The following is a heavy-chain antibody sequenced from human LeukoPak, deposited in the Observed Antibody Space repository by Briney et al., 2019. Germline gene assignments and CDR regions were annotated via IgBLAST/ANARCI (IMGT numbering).Heavy chain of an antibody. J-gene: IGHJ4*02. CDR2: INHSGST. CDR1: GGSFSGYY. CDR3: ARSAYYFDY. V-gene: IGHV4-34*01. Sequence: SETLSLTCAVYGGSFSGYYWSWIRQPPGKGLEWIGEINHSGSTNYNPSLKSRVTISVDTSKNKFSLKLSSVTAADTAVYYCARSAYYFDYWGQGTLVTVSS.